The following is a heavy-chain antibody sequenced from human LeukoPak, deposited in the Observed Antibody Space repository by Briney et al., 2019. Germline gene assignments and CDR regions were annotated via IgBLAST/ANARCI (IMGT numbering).Heavy chain of an antibody. CDR3: ARDRSYDFWSGYSTPDY. CDR2: IWYDGSNK. CDR1: GFTFSSYG. J-gene: IGHJ4*02. D-gene: IGHD3-3*01. Sequence: GGSLRLSCAASGFTFSSYGMHWVRQAPGKGLEWVAVIWYDGSNKYYADSVKGRFTIPRDNSKNTLDLQMNSLRAEDTAVYYCARDRSYDFWSGYSTPDYWGQGTLVTVSS. V-gene: IGHV3-33*01.